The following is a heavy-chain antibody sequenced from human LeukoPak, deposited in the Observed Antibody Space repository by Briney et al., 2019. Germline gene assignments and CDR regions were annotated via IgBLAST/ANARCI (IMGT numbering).Heavy chain of an antibody. V-gene: IGHV3-53*01. D-gene: IGHD3-3*01. CDR2: IYSGGST. J-gene: IGHJ6*02. CDR3: ASTIFGGMDV. CDR1: GFTFSSYA. Sequence: GGSLRLSCAASGFTFSSYAMSWVRQAPGKGLEWVSVIYSGGSTYYADSVKGRFTISRDNSKNTLYLQMNSLRAEDTAVYYCASTIFGGMDVWGQGTTVTVSS.